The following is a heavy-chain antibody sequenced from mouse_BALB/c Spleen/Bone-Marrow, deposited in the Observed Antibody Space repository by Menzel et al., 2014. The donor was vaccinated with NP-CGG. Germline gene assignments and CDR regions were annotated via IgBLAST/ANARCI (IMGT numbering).Heavy chain of an antibody. Sequence: DLVKPGASVKLSCKASGYTFTSYWINWIKQRPGQGLEWIGRIAPGSGSTYYNEMFKGKATLTVDTSSSTAYIQLSSLSSEDSAVYFGARGGDYYDSNSFAYWGQGTLVTVSA. J-gene: IGHJ3*01. CDR3: ARGGDYYDSNSFAY. CDR1: GYTFTSYW. V-gene: IGHV1S41*01. CDR2: IAPGSGST. D-gene: IGHD1-1*01.